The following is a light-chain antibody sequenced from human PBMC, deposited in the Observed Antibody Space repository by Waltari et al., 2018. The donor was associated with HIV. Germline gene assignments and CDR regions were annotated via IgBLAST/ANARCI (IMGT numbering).Light chain of an antibody. CDR1: SSNIGLYH. CDR3: AAWDDRLSGL. J-gene: IGLJ2*01. CDR2: GDN. V-gene: IGLV1-47*01. Sequence: QSVLTQPPSASGTPGQRVTISCSGGSSNIGLYHVYWYQQFPGTAPKLLIYGDNQRAPGVPDRFSGSKSGTSASLVISGLRSEDEADYYCAAWDDRLSGLFGGGTKVTVL.